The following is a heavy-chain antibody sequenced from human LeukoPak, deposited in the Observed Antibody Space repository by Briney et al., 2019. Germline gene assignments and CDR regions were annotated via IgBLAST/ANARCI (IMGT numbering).Heavy chain of an antibody. V-gene: IGHV3-64D*06. CDR3: VKDEGELLGYFDY. CDR2: ISGNGGST. J-gene: IGHJ4*02. D-gene: IGHD3-10*01. CDR1: GFTFSSYA. Sequence: PGGSLRLSCSASGFTFSSYAMHWVRQAPGKGLEYVSAISGNGGSTYYADSVKGRFTISRDNSKNTLYLQMSSLRAEDTAVYYRVKDEGELLGYFDYWGQGTLVTVSS.